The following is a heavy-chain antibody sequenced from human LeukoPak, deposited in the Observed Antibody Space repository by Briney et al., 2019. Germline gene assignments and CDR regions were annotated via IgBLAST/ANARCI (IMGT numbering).Heavy chain of an antibody. CDR1: GGSISSYY. D-gene: IGHD3-3*01. J-gene: IGHJ4*02. CDR3: ARDGVVTMELDY. Sequence: SETLSLTCTVSGGSISSYYWSWIRQPPGKGLEWIGYIYYSGSTNYNPSLKSRVTISVDTSKNQFSLKLSSVTAADTAMYYCARDGVVTMELDYWGQGTLVTVSS. V-gene: IGHV4-59*12. CDR2: IYYSGST.